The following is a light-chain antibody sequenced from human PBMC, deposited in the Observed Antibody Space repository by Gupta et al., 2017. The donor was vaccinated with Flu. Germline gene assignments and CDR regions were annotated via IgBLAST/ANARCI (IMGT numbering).Light chain of an antibody. CDR1: ALPKQY. J-gene: IGLJ2*01. CDR2: KDS. Sequence: TCAGDALPKQYAYWYQQKPGQAPVLVIYKDSERPSGIPERFSGSSSGTTVTLTISGVQAEDEADYYCQSADSSGTHAVFGGGTKLTVL. V-gene: IGLV3-25*01. CDR3: QSADSSGTHAV.